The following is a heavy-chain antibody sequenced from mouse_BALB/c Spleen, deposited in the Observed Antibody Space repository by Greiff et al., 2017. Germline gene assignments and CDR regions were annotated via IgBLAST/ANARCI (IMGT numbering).Heavy chain of an antibody. CDR1: GFNIKDTY. CDR3: APMITGFAY. D-gene: IGHD2-4*01. Sequence: VHVKQSGAELVKTGASVKLSCTASGFNIKDTYMHWVKQRPEQGLEWIGRIDPANGNTKYDPKFQGKATITADTSSNTAYLQLSSLTSEDTAVYYCAPMITGFAYWGQGTLVTVSA. J-gene: IGHJ3*01. V-gene: IGHV14-3*02. CDR2: IDPANGNT.